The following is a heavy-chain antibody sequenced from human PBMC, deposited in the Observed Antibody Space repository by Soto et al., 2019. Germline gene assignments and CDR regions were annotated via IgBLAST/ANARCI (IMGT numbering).Heavy chain of an antibody. CDR2: IYYSGST. CDR3: VRESRGRFDP. J-gene: IGHJ5*02. V-gene: IGHV4-31*03. CDR1: GGSISSGCYY. Sequence: AXESLSVPCTVSGGSISSGCYYWSWIRQHPGKVLEWIGYIYYSGSTYYNPSLKSRVTISVDTYKNQFSLKLSSVTAADTAVYYCVRESRGRFDPWGQGTLVTVSS.